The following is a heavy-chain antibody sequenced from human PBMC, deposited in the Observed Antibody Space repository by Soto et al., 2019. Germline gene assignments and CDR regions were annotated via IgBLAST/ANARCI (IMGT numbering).Heavy chain of an antibody. V-gene: IGHV4-59*01. CDR1: DGSIRSYY. J-gene: IGHJ4*02. CDR3: ARSQTAVSTGFDY. CDR2: IYYTGST. D-gene: IGHD4-17*01. Sequence: SETLSLTCTVSDGSIRSYYWSWMRQPPGKGLEWIGYIYYTGSTSYNPSLKSRVTISVDTSKNQFSLKLSSVSAADTAVYYCARSQTAVSTGFDYWVQGPLVTVSS.